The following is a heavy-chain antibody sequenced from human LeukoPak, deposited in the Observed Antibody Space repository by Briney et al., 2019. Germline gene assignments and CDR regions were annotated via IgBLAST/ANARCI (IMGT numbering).Heavy chain of an antibody. CDR1: GYTFTGYY. D-gene: IGHD6-19*01. Sequence: GASVKVSCTASGYTFTGYYMHWVRQAPGQGLEWMGIINPSGGSTSYAQKFQGRVTMTRDMSTSTVYMELSSLRSEDTAVYYCARDPAGGAIQNSSGWPDAFDIWGQGTMVTVSS. CDR3: ARDPAGGAIQNSSGWPDAFDI. J-gene: IGHJ3*02. CDR2: INPSGGST. V-gene: IGHV1-46*01.